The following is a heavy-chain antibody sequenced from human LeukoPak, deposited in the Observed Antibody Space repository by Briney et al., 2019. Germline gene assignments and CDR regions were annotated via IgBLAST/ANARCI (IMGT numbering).Heavy chain of an antibody. CDR2: XXXSXSTI. CDR1: GFTFSSYS. CDR3: XXXXXXXXVXXXXXFDI. V-gene: IGHV3-48*01. Sequence: PGGSLRLSCAASGFTFSSYSMNWVRQAPGKGLEWVSYXXXSXSTIYYAXXXXXXFTISRDNAKNSLYLQMNSLRAEDTAVYYCXXXXXXXXVXXXXXFDIWGQGTMVTVSS. J-gene: IGHJ3*02.